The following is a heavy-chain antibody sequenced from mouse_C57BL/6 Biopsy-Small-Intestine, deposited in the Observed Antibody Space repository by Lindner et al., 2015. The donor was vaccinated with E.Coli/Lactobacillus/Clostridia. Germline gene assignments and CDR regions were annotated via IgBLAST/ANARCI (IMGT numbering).Heavy chain of an antibody. Sequence: VQLQESGPGLVAPSQSLSITCTVSGFSLTSYAISWVRQPPGKGLEWLGVIWTGGGTNYNSALMSRLSISKDNSKSQVFLKMNSLQTDDTAMYYCAKRGYGSSYGYFDVWGTGTTVTVSS. CDR3: AKRGYGSSYGYFDV. J-gene: IGHJ1*03. D-gene: IGHD1-1*01. V-gene: IGHV2-9-1*01. CDR1: GFSLTSYA. CDR2: IWTGGGT.